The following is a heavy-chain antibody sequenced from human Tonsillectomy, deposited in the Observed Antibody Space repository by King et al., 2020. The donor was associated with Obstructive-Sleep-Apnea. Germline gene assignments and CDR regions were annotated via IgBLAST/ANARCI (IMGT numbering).Heavy chain of an antibody. CDR3: AKGDSSSWYGHFDY. V-gene: IGHV3-9*01. CDR1: GFTLDDYA. J-gene: IGHJ4*02. Sequence: VQLVESGGNLVQPGRSLRLSCAASGFTLDDYAMQWVRQAPGKGLEWVSGISWNSGSIGYADSVKGRFTISRDNAKNSLYLQMNSLRAEDTALYYCAKGDSSSWYGHFDYWGQGTLVTVSS. CDR2: ISWNSGSI. D-gene: IGHD6-13*01.